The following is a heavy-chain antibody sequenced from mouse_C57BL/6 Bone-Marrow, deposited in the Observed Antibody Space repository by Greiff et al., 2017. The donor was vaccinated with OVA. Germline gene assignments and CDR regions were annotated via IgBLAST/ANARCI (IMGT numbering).Heavy chain of an antibody. D-gene: IGHD2-2*01. CDR3: ASEVLLWLRLGYWYFDV. V-gene: IGHV1-81*01. Sequence: VQLQQSGAELARPGASVKLSCKASGYTFTSYGISWVKQRTGQGLEWIGEIYPRSGNTYYNEKFKGKATLTADKSSSTAYMELRSLTSEDSAVYFCASEVLLWLRLGYWYFDVGGTGTTVTVSS. J-gene: IGHJ1*03. CDR2: IYPRSGNT. CDR1: GYTFTSYG.